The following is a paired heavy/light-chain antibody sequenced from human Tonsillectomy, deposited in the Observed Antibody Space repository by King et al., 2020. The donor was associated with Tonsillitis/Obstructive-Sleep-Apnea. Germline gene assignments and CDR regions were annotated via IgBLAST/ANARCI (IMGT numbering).Light chain of an antibody. CDR1: QSISSW. Sequence: DIQMTQSPSTLSASVGDRVTITCRASQSISSWLAWYQQKPGKAPNLLIYKASSLESGVPSRFSGSGSGAEFTLTISSLQPDDFATYYCQQYNSYVLTFGGGTKVEIK. J-gene: IGKJ4*01. V-gene: IGKV1-5*03. CDR3: QQYNSYVLT. CDR2: KAS.
Heavy chain of an antibody. CDR2: ISSDGSNK. CDR3: ARNAAYGRADIVPTELDY. V-gene: IGHV3-30*04. Sequence: QVQLVESGGGVVQPGRSLRLSCAASGFTFSIYAMHWVRQAPGKGLEWVAVISSDGSNKYYADSVKGRFTISRDNSKNTLYLQMNSLRTEDTAVYYCARNAAYGRADIVPTELDYWGQGTLVTVSS. J-gene: IGHJ4*02. D-gene: IGHD5-12*01. CDR1: GFTFSIYA.